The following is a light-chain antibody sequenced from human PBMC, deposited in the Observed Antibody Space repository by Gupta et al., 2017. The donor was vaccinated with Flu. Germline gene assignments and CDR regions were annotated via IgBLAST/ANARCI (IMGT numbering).Light chain of an antibody. CDR1: QSIRSL. J-gene: IGKJ2*01. V-gene: IGKV1-5*03. CDR3: QFQHT. CDR2: KTS. Sequence: SASVGDTVTITCRASQSIRSLLAWYQQKPGKAPKIVIYKTSNLKSGVPSRISGSGSGTEFTLTIYSLQPDDSATYYCQFQHTFSQGTRLEIK.